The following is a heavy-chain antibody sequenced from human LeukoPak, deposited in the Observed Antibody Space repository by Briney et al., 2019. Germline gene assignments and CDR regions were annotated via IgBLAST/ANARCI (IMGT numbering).Heavy chain of an antibody. CDR2: IYHSGST. V-gene: IGHV4-4*02. D-gene: IGHD2-15*01. J-gene: IGHJ5*02. CDR1: GVSISSSNW. CDR3: AKKDFVAPRCFDP. Sequence: SGTLSLTCAVSGVSISSSNWWSWVRQPPGKGLEWIGEIYHSGSTNYNPSLKSRVTISVDKSKNQFSLILTSVTAADTAVYFCAKKDFVAPRCFDPWGQGTLIRVSS.